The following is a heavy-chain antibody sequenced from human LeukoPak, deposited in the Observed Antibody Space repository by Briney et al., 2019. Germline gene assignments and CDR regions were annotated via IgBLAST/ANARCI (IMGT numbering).Heavy chain of an antibody. D-gene: IGHD3-3*01. CDR3: ARTYDFGRGPPGDAFDN. V-gene: IGHV3-48*01. CDR2: IDARSGIV. CDR1: GFTFTMFG. Sequence: GGSLRLSCAASGFTFTMFGMNWVRQAPGKGLEWVSYIDARSGIVYYADSVQGPFTISRDDAKDSVFLQMNSLRVDDTAVYYCARTYDFGRGPPGDAFDNWGQGTLVTVPS. J-gene: IGHJ3*02.